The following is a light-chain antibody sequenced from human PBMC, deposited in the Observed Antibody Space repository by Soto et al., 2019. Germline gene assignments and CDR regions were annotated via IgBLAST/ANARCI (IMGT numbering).Light chain of an antibody. CDR3: QQYNKWPQT. Sequence: IVLPQSPGTLSLSPGERATLSCRASQSVSSSYLAWYQQKPGQAPRLLTHGASTRATGIPARFSGVGSGTEFTLTISCLQSEDFALYYCQQYNKWPQTFGQGTRLEIK. V-gene: IGKV3-15*01. CDR2: GAS. J-gene: IGKJ5*01. CDR1: QSVSSSY.